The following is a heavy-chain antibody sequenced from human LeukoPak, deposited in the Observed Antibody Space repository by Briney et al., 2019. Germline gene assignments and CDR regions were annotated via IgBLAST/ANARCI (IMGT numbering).Heavy chain of an antibody. J-gene: IGHJ4*02. V-gene: IGHV3-53*01. CDR1: GFTVSSNY. D-gene: IGHD2/OR15-2a*01. CDR2: IYSGGSI. Sequence: GGSLRLSCAASGFTVSSNYMSWVRQAPGKGLEWVSVIYSGGSIYYADSVKGRSTISRDNSKNTLYLQMNSLRAEDTAVYYCARAILSPGYYDYWGQGTLVTVSS. CDR3: ARAILSPGYYDY.